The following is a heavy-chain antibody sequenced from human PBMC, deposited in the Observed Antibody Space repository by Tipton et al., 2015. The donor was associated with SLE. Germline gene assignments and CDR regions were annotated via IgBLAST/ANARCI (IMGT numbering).Heavy chain of an antibody. CDR3: ARESFIDGYNFNWFDP. CDR2: ISHSGSS. CDR1: GFSISSGFY. J-gene: IGHJ5*02. Sequence: TLSLTCAVSGFSISSGFYWSWIRQPPGKGLEWLASISHSGSSYQNPSLKSRVTISVDTSKNEIALKLTSVTAADTAVYYCARESFIDGYNFNWFDPWGQGTLVTVSS. V-gene: IGHV4-38-2*02. D-gene: IGHD5-24*01.